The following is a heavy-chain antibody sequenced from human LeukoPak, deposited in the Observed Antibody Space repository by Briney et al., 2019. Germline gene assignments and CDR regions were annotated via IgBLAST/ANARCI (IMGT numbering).Heavy chain of an antibody. V-gene: IGHV1-69*04. J-gene: IGHJ4*02. D-gene: IGHD3-22*01. CDR2: IIPILGIA. CDR1: GGTFSSYA. CDR3: ARDTIYYYDSSGLVDY. Sequence: SVKVSCKASGGTFSSYAISWVRPAPAQGLEWMGRIIPILGIANYAQKFQGRVTITADKSTSTAYMELSSLRSEDTAVYYCARDTIYYYDSSGLVDYWGQGTLVTVSS.